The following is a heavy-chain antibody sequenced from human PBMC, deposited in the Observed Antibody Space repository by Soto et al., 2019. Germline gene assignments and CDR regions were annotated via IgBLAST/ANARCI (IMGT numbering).Heavy chain of an antibody. J-gene: IGHJ4*02. Sequence: PGGSLRLSCETSGFAFSTCGMHWVRQPPGKGLEWVAVISFDGSEAFYADSVEGRFTISRDNANSSLSLQMSSLKTEDTATYYCGMGGYWGQGTLVTVSS. CDR1: GFAFSTCG. V-gene: IGHV3-30*03. D-gene: IGHD3-16*01. CDR3: GMGGY. CDR2: ISFDGSEA.